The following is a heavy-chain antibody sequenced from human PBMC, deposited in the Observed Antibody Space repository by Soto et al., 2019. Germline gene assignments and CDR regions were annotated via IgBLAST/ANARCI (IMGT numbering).Heavy chain of an antibody. CDR2: IYYSGST. CDR1: GGSISSYY. Sequence: QVQLQESGPGLVKPSETLSLTCTVSGGSISSYYWSWIRQPPGKGLEWIGYIYYSGSTNSNPSLKIRVTISVDPSKNLFSLKLGSVTAADTAVYYCAREYYYDSSGYFDYWGQGTLVTVSS. CDR3: AREYYYDSSGYFDY. D-gene: IGHD3-22*01. V-gene: IGHV4-59*01. J-gene: IGHJ4*02.